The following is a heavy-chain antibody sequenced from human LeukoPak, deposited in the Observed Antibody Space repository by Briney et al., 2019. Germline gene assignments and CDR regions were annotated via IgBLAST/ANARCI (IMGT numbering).Heavy chain of an antibody. D-gene: IGHD6-6*01. Sequence: SETLSLTCTVSGGSISSYYWSWIRQPPGKGLEWIGYIYYSGSTNYNPSLKSRVTISVDTSKNQFSLKLSSVTAADTAVYYCARNIAARPNAFDIWGQGTMVTVSS. CDR3: ARNIAARPNAFDI. CDR1: GGSISSYY. J-gene: IGHJ3*02. V-gene: IGHV4-59*01. CDR2: IYYSGST.